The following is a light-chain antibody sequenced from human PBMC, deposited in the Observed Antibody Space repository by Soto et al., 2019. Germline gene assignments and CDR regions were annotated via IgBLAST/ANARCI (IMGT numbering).Light chain of an antibody. Sequence: TQSPDFLTVPLGARATINCKSSQSVLYSSNNKSCLAWYQQKPRQPPKLLIYWASTRESGVPDRFSGSGSGTDFTLTISSLQAEDVAVYYCQQYYNTPLTFGGGTKVDIK. V-gene: IGKV4-1*01. J-gene: IGKJ4*01. CDR3: QQYYNTPLT. CDR2: WAS. CDR1: QSVLYSSNNKSC.